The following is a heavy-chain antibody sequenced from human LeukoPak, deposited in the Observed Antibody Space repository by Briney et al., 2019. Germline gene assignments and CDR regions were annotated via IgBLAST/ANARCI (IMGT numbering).Heavy chain of an antibody. J-gene: IGHJ4*02. D-gene: IGHD2-21*01. Sequence: ASVKVSRRASGYIFTTYGISWVRQAPGQGLEWLGWISDHNGNPDYAEKFQGRVTLTTDPSTSTAYMELTSLRSDDTAVYYCARDSILGAPYTDYWGQGTLVTVSS. CDR3: ARDSILGAPYTDY. CDR2: ISDHNGNP. CDR1: GYIFTTYG. V-gene: IGHV1-18*01.